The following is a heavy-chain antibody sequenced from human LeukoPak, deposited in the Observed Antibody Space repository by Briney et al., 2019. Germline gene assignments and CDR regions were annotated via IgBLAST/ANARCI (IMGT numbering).Heavy chain of an antibody. CDR1: GYTFTSYH. V-gene: IGHV1-2*02. CDR3: ARGGQIYDYVWGSYLEF. Sequence: ASVKVSCKASGYTFTSYHMHWVRQAPGQGLEWMGWINPSSGATNSAQKFLGRVTMTRDTSMSTAYMELSSLTSDDTAVYYCARGGQIYDYVWGSYLEFWGQGTLVTVSS. CDR2: INPSSGAT. J-gene: IGHJ4*02. D-gene: IGHD3-16*02.